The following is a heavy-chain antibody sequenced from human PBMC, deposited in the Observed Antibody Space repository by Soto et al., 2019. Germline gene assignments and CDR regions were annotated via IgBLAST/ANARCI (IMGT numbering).Heavy chain of an antibody. V-gene: IGHV3-72*01. Sequence: GGSLRLSCAASGFTFSDHYMDWVRQAPGKGLEWVGRTRNKANSYTTEYAASVKGRFTISRDDSKISLYLQMNSLKTEDRAVYYCGRGGGIEQWHEDYYYDGMDVGGQGPTVTVSS. CDR3: GRGGGIEQWHEDYYYDGMDV. J-gene: IGHJ6*02. CDR1: GFTFSDHY. D-gene: IGHD6-19*01. CDR2: TRNKANSYTT.